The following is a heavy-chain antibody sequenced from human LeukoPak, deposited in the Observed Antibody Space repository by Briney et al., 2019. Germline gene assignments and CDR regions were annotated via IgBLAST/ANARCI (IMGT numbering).Heavy chain of an antibody. CDR2: INPNSGGT. Sequence: ASVKVSCKASGYTFTGYYMHWVRQAPGQGLEWMGWINPNSGGTNYAQKFQGRVTMTRDTSISTAYMEPSRLRSDDTAVYYCARAGGYDFWSGYYTDWGQGTLVTVSS. CDR1: GYTFTGYY. J-gene: IGHJ4*02. CDR3: ARAGGYDFWSGYYTD. V-gene: IGHV1-2*02. D-gene: IGHD3-3*01.